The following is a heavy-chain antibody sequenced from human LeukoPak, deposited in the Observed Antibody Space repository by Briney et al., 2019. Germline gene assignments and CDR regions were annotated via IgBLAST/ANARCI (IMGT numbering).Heavy chain of an antibody. CDR3: AKDGGSSCPDY. Sequence: GGSLRLSCAASGFTFSSYSMHWVRQAPGKGLEWVAVIWYDGSNKYYADSVKGRFTISRDNSKNTLYLQMNSLRAEDTAVYYCAKDGGSSCPDYWGQGTLVTVSS. J-gene: IGHJ4*02. CDR2: IWYDGSNK. V-gene: IGHV3-33*06. D-gene: IGHD6-13*01. CDR1: GFTFSSYS.